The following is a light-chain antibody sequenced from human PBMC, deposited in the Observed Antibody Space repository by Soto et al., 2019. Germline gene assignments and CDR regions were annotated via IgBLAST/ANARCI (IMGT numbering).Light chain of an antibody. V-gene: IGKV3-20*01. J-gene: IGKJ5*01. CDR2: GAS. CDR1: QSVRSTS. CDR3: QHYGSSPPIT. Sequence: EIVMTQSPATLSASPGERATLSCRASQSVRSTSLAWYQQKPGQAPRLLIYGASSRATGIPDRFSGGGSGTDFTLTISRLEPEDFAVYYCQHYGSSPPITFGQGTRLEIK.